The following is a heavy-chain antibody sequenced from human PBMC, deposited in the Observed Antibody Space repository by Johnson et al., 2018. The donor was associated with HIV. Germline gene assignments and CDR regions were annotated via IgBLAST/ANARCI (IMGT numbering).Heavy chain of an antibody. V-gene: IGHV3-30*04. Sequence: QVQLVESGGVVVQPGRSLRLSCAASGFTFSSYAMHWVRQAPGKGLEWVAVISYDGSNKYYADSVKGRFTISRDNSKNTLYLQMNSLRAEDTAVYYCARAMGRWELDAALGAFDIWGQGTMVTVSS. D-gene: IGHD1-26*01. CDR3: ARAMGRWELDAALGAFDI. J-gene: IGHJ3*02. CDR2: ISYDGSNK. CDR1: GFTFSSYA.